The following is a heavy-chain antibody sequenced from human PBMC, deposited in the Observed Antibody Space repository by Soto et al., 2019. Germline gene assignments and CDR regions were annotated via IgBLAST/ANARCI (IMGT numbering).Heavy chain of an antibody. Sequence: EVQLVQSGAEVKEPGESLKISCKSSGYIFSKYWIGWVRQMPGKGLEWMGIIYPGDSDTRYSPSFQGQVTISADKSITTAYLAWRSLKASDTAIYYCVVYCSSSGRHFDYRAQGTLVTVSS. D-gene: IGHD6-6*01. V-gene: IGHV5-51*01. CDR2: IYPGDSDT. CDR3: VVYCSSSGRHFDY. CDR1: GYIFSKYW. J-gene: IGHJ4*02.